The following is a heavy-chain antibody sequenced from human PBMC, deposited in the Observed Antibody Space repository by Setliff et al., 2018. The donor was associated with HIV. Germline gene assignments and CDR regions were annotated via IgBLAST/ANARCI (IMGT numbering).Heavy chain of an antibody. CDR3: ARDPQDTRGWYIYYFDY. Sequence: ASVKVSCKASGGTFSSYAISWVRQAPGQGLEWMGIINPSGGSTNYAQKFQGRVTMDTDTSTNTAYMELKSLRSDDTAVYYCARDPQDTRGWYIYYFDYWGQGTLVTVSS. D-gene: IGHD6-19*01. J-gene: IGHJ4*02. V-gene: IGHV1-46*01. CDR1: GGTFSSYA. CDR2: INPSGGST.